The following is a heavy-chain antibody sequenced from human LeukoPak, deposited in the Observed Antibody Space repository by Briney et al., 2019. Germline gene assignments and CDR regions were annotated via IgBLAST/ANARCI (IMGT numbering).Heavy chain of an antibody. CDR3: ARRLNVMVRGNYYYYMDV. Sequence: GESLKISCKGSGYSFTSYWIGWVRQMPGKGLEWMGIIYPGDSDTRYSPSFQGQVTISADKSISTAYLQWSSLKASDTAMYYCARRLNVMVRGNYYYYMDVWGKGTTVTVSS. J-gene: IGHJ6*03. CDR1: GYSFTSYW. D-gene: IGHD5-18*01. V-gene: IGHV5-51*01. CDR2: IYPGDSDT.